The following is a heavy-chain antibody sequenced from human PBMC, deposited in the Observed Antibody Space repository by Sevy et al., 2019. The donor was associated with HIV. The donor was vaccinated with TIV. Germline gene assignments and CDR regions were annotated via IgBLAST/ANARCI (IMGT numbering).Heavy chain of an antibody. CDR2: VSYHGRNK. Sequence: GGSLRLSCTGSGFTLSSYGVHWVRQTPGKGLEWVAFVSYHGRNKFYADSVKGRFTISRDNSNNTLYLQMNSLRPEDTAVYYCAKDQEKGDYRDYYYYYGMDVWGQGTTVTVSS. J-gene: IGHJ6*02. CDR1: GFTLSSYG. D-gene: IGHD4-17*01. CDR3: AKDQEKGDYRDYYYYYGMDV. V-gene: IGHV3-30*18.